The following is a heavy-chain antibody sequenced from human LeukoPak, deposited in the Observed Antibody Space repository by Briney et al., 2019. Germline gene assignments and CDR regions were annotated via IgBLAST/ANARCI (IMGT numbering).Heavy chain of an antibody. CDR1: GGTFISYA. D-gene: IGHD3-3*01. J-gene: IGHJ5*02. Sequence: SVKVSCKASGGTFISYAISWVRQAPGQGLEWMGGIIPIFGTANYAQKFQGRVTITADESTSTAYMELSSLRSEDTAVYYCARVRITIFGVVIRDGRNWFDPWGQGTLVTVSS. V-gene: IGHV1-69*13. CDR2: IIPIFGTA. CDR3: ARVRITIFGVVIRDGRNWFDP.